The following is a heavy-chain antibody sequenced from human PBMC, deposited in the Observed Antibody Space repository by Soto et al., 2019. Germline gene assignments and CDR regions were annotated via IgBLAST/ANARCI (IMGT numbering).Heavy chain of an antibody. V-gene: IGHV3-33*01. J-gene: IGHJ4*02. CDR3: ARESGSYYGFDY. Sequence: RSSLRLSCAASGLTFSSYGMHWVRQAPGKGLEWVAVIWYDGSNKYYADSVKGRFTISRDNSKNTLYLQMNSLRAEDTAVYYCARESGSYYGFDYWGQGTLVTVSS. CDR1: GLTFSSYG. D-gene: IGHD1-26*01. CDR2: IWYDGSNK.